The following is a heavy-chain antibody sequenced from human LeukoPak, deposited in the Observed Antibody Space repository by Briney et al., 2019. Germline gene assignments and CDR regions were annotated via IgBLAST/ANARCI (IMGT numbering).Heavy chain of an antibody. Sequence: SETLSLTCAVYGGSFSGYYWSWIRQPPGKGLEWIGEINHSGSTNYNPSLKSRVTISVDTSKNQFSLKLSSVTAADTAVYYCARGYSSGWYYFDSWGQGTLVTVSS. CDR1: GGSFSGYY. V-gene: IGHV4-34*01. CDR2: INHSGST. CDR3: ARGYSSGWYYFDS. J-gene: IGHJ4*02. D-gene: IGHD6-19*01.